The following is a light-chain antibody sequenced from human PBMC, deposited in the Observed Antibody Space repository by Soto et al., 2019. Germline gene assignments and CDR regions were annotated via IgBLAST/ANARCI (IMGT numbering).Light chain of an antibody. CDR2: AES. CDR3: KQSFSIHIP. V-gene: IGKV1-39*01. CDR1: QSISTY. Sequence: DFQMTHSPSSLSPSLGDGVAITGRASQSISTYLNWYQQKPGKAPKLLIYAESSLQSGVSSRFSGSGSGTDFTLTISSMQPEDFATYYCKQSFSIHIPFGHGTRLEIK. J-gene: IGKJ5*01.